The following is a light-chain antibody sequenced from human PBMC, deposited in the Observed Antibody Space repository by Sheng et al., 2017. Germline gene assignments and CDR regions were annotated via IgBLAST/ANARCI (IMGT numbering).Light chain of an antibody. V-gene: IGKV3-20*01. J-gene: IGKJ2*03. CDR2: GAS. CDR1: PSVRSKS. CDR3: QQYGSSPVS. Sequence: TVLTQSPGTLSLSPGETATLSCRASPSVRSKSLAWYQHKPGQAPRLLIYGASNRAAGIPDRFSGRGSGTDFTLTISRLEPEDFAVYYCQQYGSSPVSFGQGTKLEIK.